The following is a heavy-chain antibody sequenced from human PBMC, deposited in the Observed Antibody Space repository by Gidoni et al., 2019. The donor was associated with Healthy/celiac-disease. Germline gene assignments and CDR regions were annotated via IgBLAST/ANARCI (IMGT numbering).Heavy chain of an antibody. CDR1: GFTFSSYG. V-gene: IGHV3-30*18. J-gene: IGHJ4*02. D-gene: IGHD3-10*01. CDR2: ISYDGSNK. CDR3: AKDLGFGETYFDY. Sequence: QVQLVESGGGVVQPGRSLRLSCAAAGFTFSSYGMHWVRQAPGKGLEWVAVISYDGSNKYYADSVKGRFTISRDNSKNTLYLQMNSLRAEDTAVYYCAKDLGFGETYFDYWGQGTLVTVSS.